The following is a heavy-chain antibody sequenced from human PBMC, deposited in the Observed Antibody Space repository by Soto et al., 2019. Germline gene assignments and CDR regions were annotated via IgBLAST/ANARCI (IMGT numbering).Heavy chain of an antibody. CDR2: IYHSGST. J-gene: IGHJ6*02. CDR1: GGSISSGGYS. Sequence: PSETLSLTCAVSGGSISSGGYSWSWIRQPPGKGLEWIGYIYHSGSTYYNPSLKSRVTISVGRSKNQFSLKLSSVTAADTAVYYCARGKAMVRDYYYYYGMAVSGQGTTVTVSS. D-gene: IGHD3-10*01. V-gene: IGHV4-30-2*01. CDR3: ARGKAMVRDYYYYYGMAV.